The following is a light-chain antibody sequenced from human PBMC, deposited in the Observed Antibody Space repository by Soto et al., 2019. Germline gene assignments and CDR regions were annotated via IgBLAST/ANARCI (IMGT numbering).Light chain of an antibody. CDR3: QQYKKWPAEIT. J-gene: IGKJ5*01. Sequence: ETLLTQAPATLSVSPGERSPLSCMASQGVRTKLASYQQKPGRAPRLLIKGAFRRATGIPGRFSGRGAGTEFTLTIRSLQSEDSGVCYCQQYKKWPAEITVGQGTRLEIK. CDR1: QGVRTK. CDR2: GAF. V-gene: IGKV3D-15*01.